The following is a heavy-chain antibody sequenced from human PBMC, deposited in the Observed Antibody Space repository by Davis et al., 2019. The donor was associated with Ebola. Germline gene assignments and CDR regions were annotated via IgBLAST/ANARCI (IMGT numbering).Heavy chain of an antibody. CDR3: ASVATINYYYGMEG. Sequence: RGSLRLSCAASGFTFSSYAMSWVRQAPGKGLEWVAVIWYDGSNKYYADSVKGRFTISRDNSKNTLYLQMNSLRAEDTAVYYCASVATINYYYGMEGWGQGTTVTVSS. CDR1: GFTFSSYA. V-gene: IGHV3-33*08. J-gene: IGHJ6*02. D-gene: IGHD5-12*01. CDR2: IWYDGSNK.